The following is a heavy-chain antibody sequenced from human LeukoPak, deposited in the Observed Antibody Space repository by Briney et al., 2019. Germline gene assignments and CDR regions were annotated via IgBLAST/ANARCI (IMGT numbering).Heavy chain of an antibody. V-gene: IGHV1-69*05. J-gene: IGHJ4*02. Sequence: ASVKVSCKASGGTFSSYAISGVRQAPGQGLEGMGGIIPIFGTANYAQKFQGRVTITTDESTSTAYMELSSLRSEDTAVYYCARVGMDYDFWSGYSHQYYFDYWGQGTLVTVSS. CDR3: ARVGMDYDFWSGYSHQYYFDY. CDR2: IIPIFGTA. D-gene: IGHD3-3*01. CDR1: GGTFSSYA.